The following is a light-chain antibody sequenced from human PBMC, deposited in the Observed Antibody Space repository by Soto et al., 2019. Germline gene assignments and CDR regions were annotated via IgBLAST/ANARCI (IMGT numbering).Light chain of an antibody. V-gene: IGKV3-20*01. CDR3: HQYGTSPRT. J-gene: IGKJ1*01. CDR2: GAS. CDR1: QSITEK. Sequence: IVMTQSPDTLSVSPGERATLSCRASQSITEKVVWYQQKSGQAPRLLIYGASSRATGVPDRFSGSGSGTDFNLTISRLEPEDFAVYYCHQYGTSPRTFGQGTKVDIK.